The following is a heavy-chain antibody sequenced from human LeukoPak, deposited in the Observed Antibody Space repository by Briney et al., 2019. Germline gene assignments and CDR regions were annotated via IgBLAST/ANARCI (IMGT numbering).Heavy chain of an antibody. Sequence: PGRSLRLSCAASGFTFSSYGMHWVRQAPGKGLEWMAFIRSDGSNKYYADSVKGRFTISRDNSKNTLYLQMNSLRAEDTAVYYCAKVYYYDSSGSGNDAFDIWGQGTMVTVSS. D-gene: IGHD3-22*01. CDR3: AKVYYYDSSGSGNDAFDI. CDR1: GFTFSSYG. J-gene: IGHJ3*02. CDR2: IRSDGSNK. V-gene: IGHV3-30*02.